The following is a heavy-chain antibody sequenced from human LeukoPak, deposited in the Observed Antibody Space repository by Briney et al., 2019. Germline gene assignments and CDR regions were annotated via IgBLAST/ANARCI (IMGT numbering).Heavy chain of an antibody. Sequence: SETLSLTCTASGGSISSSSYYWGWIRQPEGKGLEWIGSIYYSGSTYYNPSLKSRVTISVDTSKNQFSLKLSSVTAADTAVYYCARLRTGFWSGYPQYNWFDPWGQGTLVTVSS. CDR1: GGSISSSSYY. D-gene: IGHD3-3*01. CDR2: IYYSGST. J-gene: IGHJ5*02. V-gene: IGHV4-39*01. CDR3: ARLRTGFWSGYPQYNWFDP.